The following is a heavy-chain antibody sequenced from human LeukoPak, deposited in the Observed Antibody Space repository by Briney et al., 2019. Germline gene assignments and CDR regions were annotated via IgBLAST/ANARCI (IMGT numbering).Heavy chain of an antibody. D-gene: IGHD1-26*01. V-gene: IGHV4-59*08. CDR3: ARRPVVGATRSDAFDI. CDR1: GGSISSYY. Sequence: SETLSLTCTVSGGSISSYYWSWIRQPPGKGLEWIGYIYYSGSTNYNPSLKSRVTISVDTSENQFSLKLSSVTAADTAVYYCARRPVVGATRSDAFDIWGQGTMVTVSS. CDR2: IYYSGST. J-gene: IGHJ3*02.